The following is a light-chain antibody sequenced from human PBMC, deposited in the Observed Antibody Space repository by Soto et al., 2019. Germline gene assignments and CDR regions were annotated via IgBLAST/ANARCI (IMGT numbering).Light chain of an antibody. J-gene: IGLJ2*01. V-gene: IGLV2-11*01. Sequence: QSALTQPRSVSGSPGQSVTISCTRTSNDVGGYNFVSWYQQHPGKVPKLFIYDVSRRPSGVPDRFSGSKSGNTASLTISGLQAEDEADYYCSSYAGSYTLVFGGGTQLTVL. CDR2: DVS. CDR3: SSYAGSYTLV. CDR1: SNDVGGYNF.